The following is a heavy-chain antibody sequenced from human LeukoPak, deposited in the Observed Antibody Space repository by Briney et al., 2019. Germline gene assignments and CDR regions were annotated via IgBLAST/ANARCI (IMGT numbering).Heavy chain of an antibody. D-gene: IGHD3-10*01. V-gene: IGHV4-39*07. J-gene: IGHJ6*03. Sequence: TTSETLSLTCTASGGSISSSSYYWGWIRQPPGKGLEWIGSIYYSGSTYYNPSLKSRVTISVDTSKNQFSLKLSSVTAADTAVYYCARVAGSGHYYMDVWGKGTTVTVSS. CDR2: IYYSGST. CDR1: GGSISSSSYY. CDR3: ARVAGSGHYYMDV.